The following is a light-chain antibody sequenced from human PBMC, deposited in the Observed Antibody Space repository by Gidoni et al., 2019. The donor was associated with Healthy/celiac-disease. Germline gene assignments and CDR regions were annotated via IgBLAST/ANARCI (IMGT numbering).Light chain of an antibody. J-gene: IGKJ2*01. CDR3: QQSYSTPGWT. V-gene: IGKV1-39*01. Sequence: DIQMTQSPSSLSASVGDRVTITCRASQSSSSYLNWYQQKPGKAPKLLIYAASSLQSGVPSRFSGSGSGTEFTITISSLQPEDVATYYCQQSYSTPGWTFGQGTKLEIK. CDR1: QSSSSY. CDR2: AAS.